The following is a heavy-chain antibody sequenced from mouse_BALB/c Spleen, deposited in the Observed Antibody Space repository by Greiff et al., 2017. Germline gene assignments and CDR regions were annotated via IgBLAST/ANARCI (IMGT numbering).Heavy chain of an antibody. D-gene: IGHD3-3*01. V-gene: IGHV5-6-4*01. J-gene: IGHJ4*01. CDR1: GFTFSSYT. CDR2: ISSGGSYT. Sequence: EVKLMESGGGLVKPGGSLKLSCAASGFTFSSYTMSWVRQTPEKRLEWVATISSGGSYTYYPDSVKGRFTISRDNAKNTLYLQMSSLKSEDTAMYYCTREGPYYYAMDYWGQGTSVTVSS. CDR3: TREGPYYYAMDY.